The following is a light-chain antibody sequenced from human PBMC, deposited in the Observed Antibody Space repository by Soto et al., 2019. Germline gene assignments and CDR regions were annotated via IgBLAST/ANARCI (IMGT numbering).Light chain of an antibody. CDR3: QQYNNWLLT. CDR1: QSVNSN. CDR2: GIS. Sequence: EIVMTQSPATLSVSPGERATLSCRASQSVNSNYLAWYQQKPGQAPRLLIYGISKRATDIPDRFSGSGSGTEFTLTISSLQSEDFAVYYCQQYNNWLLTFGQGTRLEIK. V-gene: IGKV3D-15*01. J-gene: IGKJ5*01.